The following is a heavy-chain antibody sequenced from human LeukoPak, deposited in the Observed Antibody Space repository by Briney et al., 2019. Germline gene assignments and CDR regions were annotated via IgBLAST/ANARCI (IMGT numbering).Heavy chain of an antibody. CDR1: GGSLSGYY. V-gene: IGHV4-34*01. Sequence: SETLSLTCAVYGGSLSGYYWSWIRQPPGKGLEWIGEINHWGSTNYNPSLKSRVTISVDTPKNQFSLKLSSVTAADTAVYYCARDIIVVVVAATGTTDAFDIWGQGTMVTVSS. CDR2: INHWGST. J-gene: IGHJ3*02. D-gene: IGHD2-15*01. CDR3: ARDIIVVVVAATGTTDAFDI.